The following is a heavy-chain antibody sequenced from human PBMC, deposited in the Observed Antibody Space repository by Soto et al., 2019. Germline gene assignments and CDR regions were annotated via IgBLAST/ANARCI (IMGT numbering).Heavy chain of an antibody. V-gene: IGHV4-4*02. Sequence: SETLSLTCAVSGGSISTSNWWSWVRQPPGKGLEWIGEVYHSGSTNYNPSFKSRVAISVDTSKNQFSLKLNSVTAADTALYYCARAPRGNYGYPSYFDYWGQGTLVTVSS. J-gene: IGHJ4*02. CDR3: ARAPRGNYGYPSYFDY. CDR1: GGSISTSNW. D-gene: IGHD3-10*01. CDR2: VYHSGST.